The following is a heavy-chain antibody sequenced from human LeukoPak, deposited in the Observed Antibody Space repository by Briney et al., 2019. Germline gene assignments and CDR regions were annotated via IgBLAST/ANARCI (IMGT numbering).Heavy chain of an antibody. J-gene: IGHJ6*02. CDR3: AKDAYGDYYYGMDV. Sequence: PGGSLRLSCAASGFTFSDYYMSWIRQAPGKGLEWVSYISSSGSTIYYADSVKGRFTISRDNAKNSLYLQMNSLRAEDTAVYYCAKDAYGDYYYGMDVWGQGTTVTVSS. D-gene: IGHD4-17*01. CDR1: GFTFSDYY. V-gene: IGHV3-11*01. CDR2: ISSSGSTI.